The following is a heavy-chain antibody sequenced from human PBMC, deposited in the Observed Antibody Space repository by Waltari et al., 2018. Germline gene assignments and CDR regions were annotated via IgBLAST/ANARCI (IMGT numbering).Heavy chain of an antibody. D-gene: IGHD6-13*01. J-gene: IGHJ4*02. CDR1: GGSISSSSYY. CDR2: IYYSGST. V-gene: IGHV4-39*01. CDR3: ARLSGYSSSYYDY. Sequence: QLQLQESGPGLVKPSETLSLTCTVSGGSISSSSYYWGWIRQPPGKGLEWIGSIYYSGSTYYTPSLKSRVTISVDTSKNQFSLKLSSVTAADTAVYYCARLSGYSSSYYDYWGQGTLVTVSS.